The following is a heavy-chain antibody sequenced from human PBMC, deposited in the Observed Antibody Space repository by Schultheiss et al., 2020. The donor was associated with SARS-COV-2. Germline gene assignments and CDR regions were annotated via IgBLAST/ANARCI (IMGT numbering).Heavy chain of an antibody. J-gene: IGHJ4*02. V-gene: IGHV2-5*01. CDR1: GFSLSTSGVG. Sequence: SFPPLFSPTQTLTLTCTFSGFSLSTSGVGVGWIRQPPGKALEWLALIYWNDDKRYSPSLKSRLTITKDTSKNQVVLTMTNMDPVDTATYYCARITQPRDSSSWYDFGYWGQGTLVTVSS. CDR2: IYWNDDK. D-gene: IGHD6-13*01. CDR3: ARITQPRDSSSWYDFGY.